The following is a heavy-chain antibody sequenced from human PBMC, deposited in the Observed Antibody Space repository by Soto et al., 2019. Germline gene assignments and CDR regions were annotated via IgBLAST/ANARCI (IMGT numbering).Heavy chain of an antibody. CDR1: GGTFSSYT. Sequence: GASVKVSCKASGGTFSSYTISWVRQAPGQGLEWMGRIIPILGIANYAQKFQGRVTITADESTSTAYMELSSLRSEDTAVYYCARVCGRGNNDYWGQGTLVTVSS. V-gene: IGHV1-69*02. CDR2: IIPILGIA. CDR3: ARVCGRGNNDY. J-gene: IGHJ4*02. D-gene: IGHD2-15*01.